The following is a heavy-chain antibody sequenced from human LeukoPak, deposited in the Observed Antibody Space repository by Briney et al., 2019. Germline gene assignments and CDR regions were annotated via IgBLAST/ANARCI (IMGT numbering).Heavy chain of an antibody. CDR1: GGSFSGYY. CDR3: ARTSGNYKYYFDC. D-gene: IGHD1-26*01. J-gene: IGHJ4*02. V-gene: IGHV4-34*01. Sequence: SETLSLTCAVYGGSFSGYYWSWIRQPPGKGLEWIGEINHSGSTNYNPSLKSRVTISVDTSKNQFSLKLSSVTAADTAVHYCARTSGNYKYYFDCWGQGTLVTVSS. CDR2: INHSGST.